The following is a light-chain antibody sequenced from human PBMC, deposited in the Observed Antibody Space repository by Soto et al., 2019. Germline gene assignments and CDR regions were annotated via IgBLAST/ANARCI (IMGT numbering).Light chain of an antibody. CDR1: SSDVGGYNY. CDR3: TSYTSSITYV. Sequence: QSALTQPASVSGSPGQSITISCTGTSSDVGGYNYVSWYQQHPGKAHKLMIYEVANRPSGVSNRFSGSKSGNTASLTISGLQAEDEADYYCTSYTSSITYVFGTGTKLTVL. V-gene: IGLV2-14*01. CDR2: EVA. J-gene: IGLJ1*01.